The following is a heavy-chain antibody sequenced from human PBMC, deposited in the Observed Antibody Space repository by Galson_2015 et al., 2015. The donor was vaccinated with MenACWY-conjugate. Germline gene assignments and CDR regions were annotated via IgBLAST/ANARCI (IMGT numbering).Heavy chain of an antibody. CDR2: ISYDGTRK. J-gene: IGHJ4*02. CDR1: GFTFSAYA. CDR3: ARGCSGGCCSVY. D-gene: IGHD2-15*01. Sequence: SLRLSCAASGFTFSAYAMHWVRQAPGKGLEWVAVISYDGTRKFYADSVKGRFTISRDNSKNTLYLQMNSLRVEDTAIYYCARGCSGGCCSVYWGQGTLVTVSS. V-gene: IGHV3-30-3*01.